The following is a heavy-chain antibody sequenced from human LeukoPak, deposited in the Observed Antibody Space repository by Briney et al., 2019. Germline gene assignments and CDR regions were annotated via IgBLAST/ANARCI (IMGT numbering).Heavy chain of an antibody. CDR3: ARDGGALGYWYFDL. Sequence: PSETLSLTCTVSGGSISSYYWSWIRQPPGKGLEWIGYIYYSGSTNYNPSLKSRVTISVDTSKNQFSLKLSSVTAADTAVYYCARDGGALGYWYFDLWGRGTLVTVSS. D-gene: IGHD2-21*01. J-gene: IGHJ2*01. V-gene: IGHV4-59*01. CDR1: GGSISSYY. CDR2: IYYSGST.